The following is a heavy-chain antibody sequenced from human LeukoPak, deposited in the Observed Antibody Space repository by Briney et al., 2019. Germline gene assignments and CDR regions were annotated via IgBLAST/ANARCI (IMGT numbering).Heavy chain of an antibody. V-gene: IGHV5-10-1*01. CDR1: GYSFTSYW. Sequence: GESLKISCKGSGYSFTSYWISWVRQMPGKGLEWMGRIDPSDSYTNYSPSFQGHATISADKSISTAYLQWSSLKASDTAMYYCARGLLGGSRRWLFQRGSYFDYWGQGTLVTVSS. J-gene: IGHJ4*02. CDR2: IDPSDSYT. CDR3: ARGLLGGSRRWLFQRGSYFDY. D-gene: IGHD6-13*01.